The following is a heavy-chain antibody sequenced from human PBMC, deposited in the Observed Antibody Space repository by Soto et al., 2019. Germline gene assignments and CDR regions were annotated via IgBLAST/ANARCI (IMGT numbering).Heavy chain of an antibody. CDR1: GGSISSSSYY. J-gene: IGHJ6*02. Sequence: QLQLQESGPGLVKPSETLSLTCTVSGGSISSSSYYWGWIRQPPGKGLEWIGSIYYSGSTYYNPSLKSRVTLSVDTSKNQYSLKLSSVTAADTAVYYCARHYSNYARYYYYYGMDVWGQGTTVTVSS. CDR2: IYYSGST. V-gene: IGHV4-39*01. CDR3: ARHYSNYARYYYYYGMDV. D-gene: IGHD4-4*01.